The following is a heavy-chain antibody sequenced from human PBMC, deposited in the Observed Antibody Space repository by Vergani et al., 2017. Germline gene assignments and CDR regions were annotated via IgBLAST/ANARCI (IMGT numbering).Heavy chain of an antibody. D-gene: IGHD3-22*01. CDR3: ARTLSIYYDSSGYVPDAFDI. CDR2: IYYSGST. J-gene: IGHJ3*02. V-gene: IGHV4-59*01. CDR1: GGSISSYS. Sequence: QVQLQESGPGLVKPSETLSLTCTVSGGSISSYSWSWIRQPPGKGLEWSGYIYYSGSTNYNPSLKSRVTISVDTSKNQFSLKLSSVTAADTAVYYCARTLSIYYDSSGYVPDAFDIWGQGTMVTVSS.